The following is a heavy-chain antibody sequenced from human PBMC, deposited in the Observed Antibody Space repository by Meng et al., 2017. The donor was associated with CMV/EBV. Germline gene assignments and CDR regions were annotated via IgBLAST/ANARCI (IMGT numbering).Heavy chain of an antibody. D-gene: IGHD6-13*01. CDR1: GGSISSSSYY. CDR2: IYYSGST. J-gene: IGHJ4*02. Sequence: QLQLQESGPGLVKPSETLSLTCTVSGGSISSSSYYWGWIRQPPGKGLEWIGYIYYSGSTYYNPSLKSRVTISVDTSKNQFSLKLSSVTAADTAVYYCARAQYSSSCDYWGQGTLVTVSS. V-gene: IGHV4-30-4*08. CDR3: ARAQYSSSCDY.